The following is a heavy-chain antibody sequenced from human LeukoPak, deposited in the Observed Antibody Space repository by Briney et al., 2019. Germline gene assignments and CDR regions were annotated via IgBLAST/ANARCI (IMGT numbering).Heavy chain of an antibody. V-gene: IGHV4-4*07. D-gene: IGHD5-12*01. CDR1: GGSISGYF. CDR2: IYSSGSN. J-gene: IGHJ4*02. Sequence: SETLSLTCTVSGGSISGYFWTWIRQPAGKGLEWIGRIYSSGSNNYNPSLKSRVTMSLDASKNHFSLNLTSVTAADTAVYYCAREPTSGREPTSGRPLDYWGQGTLVTVSS. CDR3: AREPTSGREPTSGRPLDY.